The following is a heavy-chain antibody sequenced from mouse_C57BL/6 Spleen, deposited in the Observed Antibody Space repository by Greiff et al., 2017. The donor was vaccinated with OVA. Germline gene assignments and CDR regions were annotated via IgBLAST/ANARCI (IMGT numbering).Heavy chain of an antibody. CDR3: ARHDYGSRENYFDY. V-gene: IGHV1-18*01. J-gene: IGHJ2*01. Sequence: VQLQQSGPELVKPGASVKIPCKASGYTFTDYNMDWVKQSHGKSLEWIGDINPNNGGTIYNQKFKGKATLTVDKSSSTAYMALRSLTSEATAVYYCARHDYGSRENYFDYWGQGTTLTVSS. CDR2: INPNNGGT. CDR1: GYTFTDYN. D-gene: IGHD1-1*01.